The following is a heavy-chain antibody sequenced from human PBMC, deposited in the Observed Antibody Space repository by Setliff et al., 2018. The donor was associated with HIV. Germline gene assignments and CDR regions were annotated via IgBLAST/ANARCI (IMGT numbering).Heavy chain of an antibody. Sequence: SETLSLTCTVSGDSTTSNSYYWGWIRQSPGKGLEWIGTMHHSGSTYYNPSLKSRVAIFIDTSKNQFSLRLSSVTAADTAVYYCARWAEVDGMDVWGQGTTVTVSS. V-gene: IGHV4-39*01. J-gene: IGHJ6*02. CDR2: MHHSGST. CDR1: GDSTTSNSYY. CDR3: ARWAEVDGMDV. D-gene: IGHD1-26*01.